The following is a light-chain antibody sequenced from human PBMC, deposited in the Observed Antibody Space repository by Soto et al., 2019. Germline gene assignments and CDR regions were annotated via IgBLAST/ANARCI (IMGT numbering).Light chain of an antibody. V-gene: IGLV2-14*01. CDR2: DVS. CDR3: SSYTSSSTLVV. J-gene: IGLJ2*01. CDR1: SSDVGGYNY. Sequence: QSALTQPASVSGSPGQSIPISCTGTSSDVGGYNYVSWYQPHPGKAPKLMIYDVSNRPSGVSNRFSGSKSGNTASLTISGLQAEDDADYYCSSYTSSSTLVVFGGGTKLTVL.